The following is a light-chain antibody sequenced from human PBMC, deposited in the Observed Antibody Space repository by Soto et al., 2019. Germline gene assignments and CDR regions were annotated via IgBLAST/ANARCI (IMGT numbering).Light chain of an antibody. Sequence: DIQMTQSPSSLSASVGDRVTITCRASQGIGNYLAWYQQRPGKVPKLLIYAASTLQSSVPSRFSGSGSGTDFTLTISSLLPEDVATYYCQNLDSAAFTFGPGTKVDIK. J-gene: IGKJ3*01. CDR2: AAS. V-gene: IGKV1-27*01. CDR3: QNLDSAAFT. CDR1: QGIGNY.